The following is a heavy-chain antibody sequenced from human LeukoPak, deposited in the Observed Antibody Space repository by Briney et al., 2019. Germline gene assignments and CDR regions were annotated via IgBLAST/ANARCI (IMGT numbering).Heavy chain of an antibody. Sequence: SGPTLVNPTQTLTLTCTFSGFSLSTSGVGVGWIRQPPGKALEWLALIHWDDDKRYSPSLKSRLTISKDTSKNQVVLTMTNMDPVDTATYYCAHRPYYYDSPYYFDYWGQGTLVTVSS. D-gene: IGHD3-22*01. CDR1: GFSLSTSGVG. CDR3: AHRPYYYDSPYYFDY. J-gene: IGHJ4*02. CDR2: IHWDDDK. V-gene: IGHV2-5*02.